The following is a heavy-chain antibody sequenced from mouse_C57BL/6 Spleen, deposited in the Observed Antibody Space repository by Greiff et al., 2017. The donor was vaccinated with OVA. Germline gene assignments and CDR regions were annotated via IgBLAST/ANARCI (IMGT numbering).Heavy chain of an antibody. D-gene: IGHD2-3*01. CDR2: INPNNGGT. Sequence: VQLQQSGPELVKPGASVKISCKASGYTFTDYYMNWVKQSHGKSLEWIGDINPNNGGTSYNQKFKGKATLTVDKSSSTAYMELRLLTSEYSAVYYCAISRYDGTPWYAIDYWGHGTSVTVSS. J-gene: IGHJ4*01. CDR3: AISRYDGTPWYAIDY. V-gene: IGHV1-26*01. CDR1: GYTFTDYY.